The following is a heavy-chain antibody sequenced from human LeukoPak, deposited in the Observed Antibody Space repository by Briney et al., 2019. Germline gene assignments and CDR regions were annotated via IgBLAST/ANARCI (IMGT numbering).Heavy chain of an antibody. CDR1: GFTFSRYW. Sequence: PGGSLRLSCAASGFTFSRYWMHWVRQAPRKGLGWVSRINMDGNSTTYADSVKSRFTISRDNATNTLYIQMRSLRAEDTAVYHCAKSTLGGSRMDVWGKGTTVTVSS. D-gene: IGHD5-12*01. CDR3: AKSTLGGSRMDV. CDR2: INMDGNST. V-gene: IGHV3-74*03. J-gene: IGHJ6*04.